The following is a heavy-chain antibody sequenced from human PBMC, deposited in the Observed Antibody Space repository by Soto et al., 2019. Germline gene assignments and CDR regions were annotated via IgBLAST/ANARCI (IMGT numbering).Heavy chain of an antibody. V-gene: IGHV4-31*03. J-gene: IGHJ3*02. CDR1: GGSISRGGYY. Sequence: QVQLQESGPGLVKPSQTLSLTCTVSGGSISRGGYYWTWIREFPGKGLEWLAHSYYRGKTYYNPSLQIRPSISQDTSTNQFSLSLTSVTAADTAVYYFARGAADYGDAFDIWGKGTLVTVSS. CDR2: SYYRGKT. D-gene: IGHD4-17*01. CDR3: ARGAADYGDAFDI.